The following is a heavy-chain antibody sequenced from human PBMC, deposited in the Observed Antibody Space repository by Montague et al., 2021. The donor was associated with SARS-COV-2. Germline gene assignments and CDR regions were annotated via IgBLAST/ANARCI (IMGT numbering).Heavy chain of an antibody. CDR3: GRIVGKLVRL. J-gene: IGHJ4*02. CDR2: IHYSGST. Sequence: SETLSLTCTVSGGSLSSSIYYWGWLRQPPGKRLEWIGSIHYSGSTYYSSSLKSRVIISVDTSKNQFPLKLCSVTAADTVVYYCGRIVGKLVRLWGQGTLVTVSS. CDR1: GGSLSSSIYY. V-gene: IGHV4-39*06. D-gene: IGHD6-6*01.